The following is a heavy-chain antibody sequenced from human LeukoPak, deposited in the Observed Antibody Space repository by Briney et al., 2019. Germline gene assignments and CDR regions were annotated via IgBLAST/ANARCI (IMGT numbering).Heavy chain of an antibody. CDR1: GFTFSSYS. CDR2: ISSSSSTI. CDR3: ARIRGGYRFGFDP. V-gene: IGHV3-48*04. Sequence: GGSLRLSCAASGFTFSSYSMNWVRQAPGKGLEWVSYISSSSSTIYYADSVKGRFTISRDNAKNSLYLQMNSLRAEDTAVYYCARIRGGYRFGFDPWGQGTLVTVSS. J-gene: IGHJ5*02. D-gene: IGHD2-15*01.